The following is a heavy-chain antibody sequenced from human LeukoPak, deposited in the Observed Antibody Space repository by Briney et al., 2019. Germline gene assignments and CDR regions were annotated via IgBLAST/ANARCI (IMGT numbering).Heavy chain of an antibody. J-gene: IGHJ6*03. V-gene: IGHV4-61*02. CDR2: IYTSGST. D-gene: IGHD3-22*01. Sequence: SETLSLTCTVSGGSISSGSYYWSWIRQPAGKGLEWIGRIYTSGSTNYNPSLKSRVTISVDTSKNQFSLKLSSVTAADTAVYYCARAMTREGYYYYYMDVWGKGTTVTISS. CDR3: ARAMTREGYYYYYMDV. CDR1: GGSISSGSYY.